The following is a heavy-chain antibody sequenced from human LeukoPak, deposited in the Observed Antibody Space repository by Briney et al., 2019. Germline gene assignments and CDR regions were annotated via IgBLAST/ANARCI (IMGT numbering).Heavy chain of an antibody. Sequence: GGSLRLSCAASGFTFSDYYMSWIRQAPGKGLEWVAYISNSGSTIYYADSVKGRFTISRDNAKNSLYLQMNSLRAEDTAVYYCAKSDTYYYDSSGYYSSMALDYWGQGTLVTVSS. J-gene: IGHJ4*02. V-gene: IGHV3-11*04. CDR3: AKSDTYYYDSSGYYSSMALDY. CDR1: GFTFSDYY. CDR2: ISNSGSTI. D-gene: IGHD3-22*01.